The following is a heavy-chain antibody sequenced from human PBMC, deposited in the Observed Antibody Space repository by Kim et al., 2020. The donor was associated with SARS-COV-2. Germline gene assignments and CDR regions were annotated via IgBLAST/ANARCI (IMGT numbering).Heavy chain of an antibody. D-gene: IGHD6-19*01. CDR3: ARDVTSAWYSDNYFDP. CDR2: INTAKGNT. J-gene: IGHJ5*02. V-gene: IGHV1-3*04. Sequence: ASVKVSCKASGYTFTSYIMHWVRQAPGQSPEWMGWINTAKGNTKYSQKFQGRVTFTRDTSATTAYMELTGLRSEDTAVYYCARDVTSAWYSDNYFDPWG. CDR1: GYTFTSYI.